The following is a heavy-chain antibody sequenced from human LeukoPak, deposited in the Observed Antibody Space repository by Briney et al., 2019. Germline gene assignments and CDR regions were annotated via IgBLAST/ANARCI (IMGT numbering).Heavy chain of an antibody. CDR3: AKDVYYYYGMDV. CDR2: ISGSGGSA. V-gene: IGHV3-23*01. CDR1: GFTFSSYA. Sequence: GGSLRLSCAASGFTFSSYAMSWVRQAPGKGLEWVSAISGSGGSAYYADSVKGRFTISRDNSKNTLYLQMNSLRAEDTAVYYCAKDVYYYYGMDVWGQGTTVTVSS. J-gene: IGHJ6*02.